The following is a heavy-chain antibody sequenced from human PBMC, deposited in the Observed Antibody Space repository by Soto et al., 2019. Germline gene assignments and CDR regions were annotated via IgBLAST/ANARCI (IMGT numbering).Heavy chain of an antibody. CDR3: ARRNGGDSSGYYYGYFDY. J-gene: IGHJ4*02. V-gene: IGHV4-39*01. CDR1: GGSISSSSYY. Sequence: PSETLSLTCTASGGSISSSSYYWGWIRQPPGKGLEWIGSIYYSGSTYYNPSLKSRVTISVDTSKNQFSLKLSSVTAADTAVYYCARRNGGDSSGYYYGYFDYWGQGTLVTVSS. D-gene: IGHD3-22*01. CDR2: IYYSGST.